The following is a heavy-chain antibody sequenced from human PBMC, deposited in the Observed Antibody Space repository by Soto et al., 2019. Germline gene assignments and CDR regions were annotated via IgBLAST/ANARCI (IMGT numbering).Heavy chain of an antibody. CDR3: ARAYYFGSGIYYTLYY. D-gene: IGHD3-10*01. CDR1: GFPFSNYG. J-gene: IGHJ4*01. Sequence: GGSLRLSCAASGFPFSNYGMHWVRQSPGKGLEWVAVISDDGVSKYYADSVQGRFTISRDNSESVVLLQMNSLRPDDTALYFCARAYYFGSGIYYTLYYWGHGTQVTVSS. CDR2: ISDDGVSK. V-gene: IGHV3-30*03.